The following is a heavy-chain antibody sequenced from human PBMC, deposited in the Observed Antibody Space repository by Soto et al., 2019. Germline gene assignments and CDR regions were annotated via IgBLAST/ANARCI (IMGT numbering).Heavy chain of an antibody. J-gene: IGHJ6*02. CDR1: GGSISSSNW. Sequence: SETLSLTCAVSGGSISSSNWWSWVRQPPGKGLEWIGEIYHSGSTNYNPSLKSRVTISVDKSKNQFSLKLGSVTAADTAVYYCASLMGYGDYYYYYGVDVWGQGTTVTVSS. CDR3: ASLMGYGDYYYYYGVDV. CDR2: IYHSGST. V-gene: IGHV4-4*02. D-gene: IGHD4-17*01.